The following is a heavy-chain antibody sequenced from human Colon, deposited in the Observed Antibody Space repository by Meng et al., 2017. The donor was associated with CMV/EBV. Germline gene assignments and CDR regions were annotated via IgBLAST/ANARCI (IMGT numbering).Heavy chain of an antibody. CDR2: IRSDGSAT. CDR1: GYTFSDYY. CDR3: VRSSGWSLFDY. V-gene: IGHV1-2*02. Sequence: QGQVMQVGAGVKEPGASVKVSCKTSGYTFSDYYMHWVRQAPGQGLEWMGWIRSDGSATNYAQKFRGRVTMTRDASVSTAYMELSGLTSDDTAVYFCVRSSGWSLFDYWGPGALVTVSS. J-gene: IGHJ4*02. D-gene: IGHD6-19*01.